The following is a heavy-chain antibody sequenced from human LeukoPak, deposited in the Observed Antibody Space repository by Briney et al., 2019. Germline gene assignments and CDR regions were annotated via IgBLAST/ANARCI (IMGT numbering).Heavy chain of an antibody. Sequence: GGSLRLSCAASGFTFSNYAMSWVRQAPGKGLEWVSVIVGSVGSTYYADSVKGRFTISRDNSRNTLYLQINSLRADDTALYYCARAKGGSAMVRGVGLDYWGQGTLVTVSS. CDR3: ARAKGGSAMVRGVGLDY. V-gene: IGHV3-23*01. J-gene: IGHJ4*02. CDR2: IVGSVGST. D-gene: IGHD3-10*01. CDR1: GFTFSNYA.